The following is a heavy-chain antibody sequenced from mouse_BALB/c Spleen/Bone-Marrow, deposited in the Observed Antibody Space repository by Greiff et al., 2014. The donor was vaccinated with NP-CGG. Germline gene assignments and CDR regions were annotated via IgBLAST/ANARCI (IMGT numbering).Heavy chain of an antibody. V-gene: IGHV1-14*01. Sequence: EVKLMESGPELVKPGASVKMSCKASGYTFTSYVMHWVKQKPGQGLEWIGYINPYNDGTKYNEKFKGKAILTSDKSSSTAYMELSSLTSEVSAVYYCARGSSWAMDYWGQGTSVTVSS. CDR1: GYTFTSYV. CDR3: ARGSSWAMDY. J-gene: IGHJ4*01. D-gene: IGHD1-1*01. CDR2: INPYNDGT.